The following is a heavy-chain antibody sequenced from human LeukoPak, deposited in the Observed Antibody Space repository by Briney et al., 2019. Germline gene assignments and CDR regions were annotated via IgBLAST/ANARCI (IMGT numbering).Heavy chain of an antibody. CDR3: ARGGRVGATTCYALGY. J-gene: IGHJ4*02. CDR2: INPNSGGT. V-gene: IGHV1-2*02. CDR1: GYTLTAFY. Sequence: ASVTPSCNAYGYTLTAFYMHWERQAPGQGLEWMGWINPNSGGTNYAQKFQGRVTMTRDTSITTAYMELSSLGSDDTAVYYCARGGRVGATTCYALGYWGQGTLVTVSA. D-gene: IGHD1-26*01.